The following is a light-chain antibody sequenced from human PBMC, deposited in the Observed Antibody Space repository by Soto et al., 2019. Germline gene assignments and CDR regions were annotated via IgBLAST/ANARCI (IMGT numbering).Light chain of an antibody. CDR1: QSVSSN. CDR3: KQYNNWPPGT. J-gene: IGKJ1*01. V-gene: IGKV3-15*01. Sequence: EIVMTQSPATLSVSPGERATLSCRASQSVSSNLAWYQQKPGQAPRLLIYGASTRATGIPARFSGSGSGTEFTLTLSSLQYEDFAVYYCKQYNNWPPGTFGQGTKVEIK. CDR2: GAS.